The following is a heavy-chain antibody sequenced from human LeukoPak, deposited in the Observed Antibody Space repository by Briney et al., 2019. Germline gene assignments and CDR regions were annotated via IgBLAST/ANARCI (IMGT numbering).Heavy chain of an antibody. CDR2: ISSSASTI. CDR1: GFTFSSYE. CDR3: ARGPLRLDRHDDAFDI. J-gene: IGHJ3*02. V-gene: IGHV3-48*03. Sequence: GGSLRLSCAASGFTFSSYEMNWVRQAPGKGLEWVSYISSSASTIYYADSVKGRFTISRDNAKNSLYLQMNSLRAEDTAVYYCARGPLRLDRHDDAFDIWGQGTMVTVSS.